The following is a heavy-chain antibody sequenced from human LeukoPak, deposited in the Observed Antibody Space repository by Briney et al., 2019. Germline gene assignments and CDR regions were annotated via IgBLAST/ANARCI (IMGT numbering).Heavy chain of an antibody. J-gene: IGHJ4*02. D-gene: IGHD2-21*02. CDR2: IYPGDSDT. V-gene: IGHV5-51*01. CDR1: GYPFTTYW. CDR3: ARQRSDWAFEY. Sequence: GESLKISCKGSGYPFTTYWIGWVRQMPGKSLEWMGIIYPGDSDTRYSPSFQGQVTISADKSITTAYLQWSTLKASDTAIYYCARQRSDWAFEYWGQGTPITVSS.